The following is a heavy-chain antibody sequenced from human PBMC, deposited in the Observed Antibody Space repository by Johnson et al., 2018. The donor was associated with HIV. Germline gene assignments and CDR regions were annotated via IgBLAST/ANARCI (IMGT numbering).Heavy chain of an antibody. J-gene: IGHJ3*02. Sequence: QVQLVESGGGVVQPGRSLRLSCAASGFTFSNYAMHWVRQAPGKGLEWVAVISYDGSNKYYADSVKGRFTISRDNSKNTLYLQMISLRAEDTAVYYCARTEITFGGVIDPHDAFDIWGQGTMVTVSS. CDR2: ISYDGSNK. CDR1: GFTFSNYA. D-gene: IGHD3-16*02. CDR3: ARTEITFGGVIDPHDAFDI. V-gene: IGHV3-30-3*01.